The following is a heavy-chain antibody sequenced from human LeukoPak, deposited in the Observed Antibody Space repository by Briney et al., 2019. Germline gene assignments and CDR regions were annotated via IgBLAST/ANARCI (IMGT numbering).Heavy chain of an antibody. J-gene: IGHJ5*02. CDR1: GGSISSSSNY. CDR3: ARTGLYGDYVNYWFDP. Sequence: SETLSLTCTVSGGSISSSSNYWGWIRQPPGKGLEWIGSMYYSGSSYYNPSLKSRVTISGDTSKNQFSLKLSSVTAADTAVYYCARTGLYGDYVNYWFDPWGQGTLVTVSS. V-gene: IGHV4-39*01. D-gene: IGHD4-17*01. CDR2: MYYSGSS.